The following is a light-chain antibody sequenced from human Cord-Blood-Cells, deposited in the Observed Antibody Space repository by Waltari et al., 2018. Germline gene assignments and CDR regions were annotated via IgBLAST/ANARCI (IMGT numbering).Light chain of an antibody. V-gene: IGKV4-1*01. CDR1: QRVLYSSNNKNY. Sequence: DIVMTQSPDSLSVSLGERATINCKSSQRVLYSSNNKNYFAWYQQKTGQPPKSLIYWASTRESGVPDRFSGSGSGTDFTLTISSLQAEDVAVYYCQQYYSTHTFGQGTKLEIK. CDR3: QQYYSTHT. CDR2: WAS. J-gene: IGKJ2*01.